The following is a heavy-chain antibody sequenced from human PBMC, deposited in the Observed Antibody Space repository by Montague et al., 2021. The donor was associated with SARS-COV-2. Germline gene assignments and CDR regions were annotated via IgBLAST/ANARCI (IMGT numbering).Heavy chain of an antibody. CDR2: IHPYGDI. J-gene: IGHJ3*02. V-gene: IGHV4-4*07. CDR3: ARDRTFRDGYLDAFEI. Sequence: SETLSLTCTVSGDSVTERYLNWVRQAAGKGLEWIGFIHPYGDIHYNASLKSRVILSRDASKNQFSLKMYSVTAAGTAQFYCARDRTFRDGYLDAFEIWGQGTMVTVSS. CDR1: GDSVTERY. D-gene: IGHD5-24*01.